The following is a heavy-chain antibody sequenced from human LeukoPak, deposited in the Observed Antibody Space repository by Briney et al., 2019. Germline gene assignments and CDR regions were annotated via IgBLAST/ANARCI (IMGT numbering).Heavy chain of an antibody. D-gene: IGHD3-3*01. V-gene: IGHV4-34*01. CDR2: INHSGST. CDR3: ARGTRIFGVAHYFDY. Sequence: SETLSLTCAVYGGSFSGYYWSWIRQPPVKGLEWIGEINHSGSTNYNPSLKSRVTISIDTSKNQFSLKLSSVTAADTAVYYCARGTRIFGVAHYFDYWGQGTLVTVSS. CDR1: GGSFSGYY. J-gene: IGHJ4*02.